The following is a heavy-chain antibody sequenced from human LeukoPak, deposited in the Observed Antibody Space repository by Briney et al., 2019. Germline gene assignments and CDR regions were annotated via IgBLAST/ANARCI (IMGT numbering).Heavy chain of an antibody. CDR2: IIPIFGTA. CDR1: GGTFSSYA. J-gene: IGHJ4*02. Sequence: SVKVSCKASGGTFSSYAISWVRQAPGQGLEWMGRIIPIFGTANYAQKFQGRVTITTDESTSTAYMELSSLRSEDTAVYYCARGGDVSIAAAHDYWGQGTLVTVSS. D-gene: IGHD6-13*01. CDR3: ARGGDVSIAAAHDY. V-gene: IGHV1-69*05.